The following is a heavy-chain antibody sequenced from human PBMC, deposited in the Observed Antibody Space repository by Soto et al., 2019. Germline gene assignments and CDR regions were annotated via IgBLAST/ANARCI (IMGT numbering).Heavy chain of an antibody. D-gene: IGHD6-13*01. CDR3: ARRYSSSFDY. CDR1: GGTISSYY. V-gene: IGHV4-59*08. J-gene: IGHJ4*02. CDR2: IYYSGST. Sequence: WETLSPTCTVSGGTISSYYWSWIRQPPGKGLEWIGYIYYSGSTNYNPSLKSRVTISVDTSKNQFSLKLSSVTAADTAVYYCARRYSSSFDYWGQGTLVTVSX.